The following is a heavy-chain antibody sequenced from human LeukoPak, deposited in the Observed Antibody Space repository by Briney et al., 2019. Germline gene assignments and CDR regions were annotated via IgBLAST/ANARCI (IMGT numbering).Heavy chain of an antibody. CDR2: IYSGGST. D-gene: IGHD3-10*01. Sequence: QAGGSLRLSCAASGFTVSSNYMSWVRQAPGKGLEWVSVIYSGGSTYYADSVKGRFTISRDNSKNTLYLQMNSLRAEDTAVYYCARGLLWFGELAEQSTYYFDYWGQGTLVTVSS. CDR3: ARGLLWFGELAEQSTYYFDY. J-gene: IGHJ4*02. V-gene: IGHV3-53*01. CDR1: GFTVSSNY.